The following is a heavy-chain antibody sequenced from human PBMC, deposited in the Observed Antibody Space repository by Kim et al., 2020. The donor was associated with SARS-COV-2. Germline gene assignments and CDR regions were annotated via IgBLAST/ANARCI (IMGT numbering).Heavy chain of an antibody. Sequence: PSLKSRVTISVDTSTNQLSLKLSSVTAADTAVYYGARVSSTSQGDGMDVWGQGTTVTVSS. V-gene: IGHV4-31*02. D-gene: IGHD2-2*01. J-gene: IGHJ6*02. CDR3: ARVSSTSQGDGMDV.